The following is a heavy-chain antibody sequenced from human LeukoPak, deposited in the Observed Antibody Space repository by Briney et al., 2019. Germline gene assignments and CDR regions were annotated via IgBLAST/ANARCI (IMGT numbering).Heavy chain of an antibody. Sequence: GGSLRLSCAASGFTFSNYWMHWVRQAPGKGLVWVSRINRDGSSTDYLDSVKGRFTISRDNARNTLYLQMNSMRAEDTAVYYCARVPYVFDLWGQGTMVTVSS. CDR3: ARVPYVFDL. CDR1: GFTFSNYW. V-gene: IGHV3-74*01. CDR2: INRDGSST. J-gene: IGHJ3*01.